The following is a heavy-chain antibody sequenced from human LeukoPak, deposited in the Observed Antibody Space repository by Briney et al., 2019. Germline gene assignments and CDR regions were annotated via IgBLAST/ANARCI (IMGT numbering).Heavy chain of an antibody. J-gene: IGHJ3*02. CDR3: ARGFSITMIVVVTQSDAFDI. D-gene: IGHD3-22*01. Sequence: PRGSLRLSCATSGFTFSSYEMNWVRQAPGKGLEWVSYISSSGSTIYYADSVKGRFTISRDNAKNSLYLQMNSLRAEDTALYYCARGFSITMIVVVTQSDAFDIWGQGTMVTVSS. V-gene: IGHV3-48*03. CDR2: ISSSGSTI. CDR1: GFTFSSYE.